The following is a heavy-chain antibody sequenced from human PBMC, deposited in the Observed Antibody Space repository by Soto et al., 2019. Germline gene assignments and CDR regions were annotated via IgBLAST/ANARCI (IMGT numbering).Heavy chain of an antibody. CDR3: AKASGYSSDVSNYFDY. D-gene: IGHD6-19*01. Sequence: PGGSLRLSCAASGFTFSSYAMSGVRQAPGKGLEWVSAISGSGGSTYYADSVKGRFTISRDNSKNTLYLQMNSLRAEDTAVYYCAKASGYSSDVSNYFDYWGQGTLVTVSS. CDR1: GFTFSSYA. V-gene: IGHV3-23*01. J-gene: IGHJ4*02. CDR2: ISGSGGST.